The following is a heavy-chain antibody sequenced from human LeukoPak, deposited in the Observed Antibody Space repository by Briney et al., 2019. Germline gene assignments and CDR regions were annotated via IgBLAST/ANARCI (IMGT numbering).Heavy chain of an antibody. CDR3: ARDFTPLIQFWPRSLDYNYGMDV. CDR1: GFTFNDYC. Sequence: GGSLRLSCAASGFTFNDYCMNWVRQAPGKGLEWVANINEDGSEKYYADFVKDRFTISRDNANNSLYLQMNSLRAEDTAVYYCARDFTPLIQFWPRSLDYNYGMDVWGQGTTVTVSS. J-gene: IGHJ6*02. D-gene: IGHD5-24*01. CDR2: INEDGSEK. V-gene: IGHV3-7*01.